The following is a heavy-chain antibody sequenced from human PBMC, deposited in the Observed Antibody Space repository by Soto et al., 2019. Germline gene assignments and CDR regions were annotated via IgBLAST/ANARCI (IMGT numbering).Heavy chain of an antibody. CDR1: AYSFTNYG. CDR2: ISAYNGNI. CDR3: ARSGRSSNLRELDP. D-gene: IGHD6-6*01. Sequence: ASVQVSCKASAYSFTNYGISWVRQAPGQGLEWMGWISAYNGNINYAKKFRGRVTTTTDTSTSSAYLEVRSLRSDETAVYYCARSGRSSNLRELDPWGQGALVTVAT. J-gene: IGHJ5*02. V-gene: IGHV1-18*01.